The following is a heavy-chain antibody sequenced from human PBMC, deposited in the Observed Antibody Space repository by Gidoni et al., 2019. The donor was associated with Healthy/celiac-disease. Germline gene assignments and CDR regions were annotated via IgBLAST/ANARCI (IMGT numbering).Heavy chain of an antibody. CDR1: GFTFSSYS. Sequence: EVQLVESGGGLVKPGGSLRLSCAPSGFTFSSYSMNWVRQAPGKGLEWVSSISSSSSYIYYADSVKGRFTISRDNAKNSLYLQMNSLRAEDTAVYYCARDLGIAAAGTRYYGMDVWGQGTTVTVSS. D-gene: IGHD6-13*01. V-gene: IGHV3-21*01. CDR3: ARDLGIAAAGTRYYGMDV. J-gene: IGHJ6*02. CDR2: ISSSSSYI.